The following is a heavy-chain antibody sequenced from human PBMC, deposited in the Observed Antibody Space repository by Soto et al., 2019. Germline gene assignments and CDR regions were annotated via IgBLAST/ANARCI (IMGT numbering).Heavy chain of an antibody. CDR1: GFTFSSYS. J-gene: IGHJ4*02. V-gene: IGHV3-21*01. D-gene: IGHD3-3*01. CDR3: ARIFWSGTITEYYFDY. CDR2: ISTTSSYI. Sequence: EVQLVESGGGLVKPGGSLRLSCAASGFTFSSYSMYWVRQAPGKGLEWVSSISTTSSYIYYADSVKGRFTISRDNAKNSLYLQMNSLRAEHTAVYYCARIFWSGTITEYYFDYWGQGTRVNVSS.